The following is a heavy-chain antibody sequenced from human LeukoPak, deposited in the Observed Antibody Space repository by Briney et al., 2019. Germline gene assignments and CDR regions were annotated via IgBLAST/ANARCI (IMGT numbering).Heavy chain of an antibody. CDR2: IYPGDSDT. J-gene: IGHJ6*03. CDR3: ARPSGYVDV. CDR1: GYSFSSYW. V-gene: IGHV5-51*01. Sequence: GESLKISCKGSGYSFSSYWIAWVRQMPGKGLEWMGIIYPGDSDTRYSPSFQGQVTISADKSINIVYLQWSSLKASDTAMYYCARPSGYVDVWGKGTTVTVSS.